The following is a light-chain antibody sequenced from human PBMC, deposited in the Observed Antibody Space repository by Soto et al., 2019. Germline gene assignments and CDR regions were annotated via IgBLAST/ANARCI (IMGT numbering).Light chain of an antibody. CDR1: QSVSSY. V-gene: IGKV3-15*01. J-gene: IGKJ1*01. Sequence: EVALTQSPATLSLSPGERGTLSCRASQSVSSYLAWYQQRPGQAPRLLIYGASTRATGIPARFSGSGSGTEFILTISSLQSEDFAVYYCHEYNTWPWTFGQGTKVDIK. CDR2: GAS. CDR3: HEYNTWPWT.